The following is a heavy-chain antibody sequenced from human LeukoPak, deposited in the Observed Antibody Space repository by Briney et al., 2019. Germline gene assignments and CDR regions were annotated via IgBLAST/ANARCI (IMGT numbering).Heavy chain of an antibody. D-gene: IGHD3-10*01. J-gene: IGHJ3*02. CDR3: ARDRYFGSDGVDI. CDR2: TWYDGSNN. CDR1: GFRFSEHG. V-gene: IGHV3-33*01. Sequence: SGGSLRLSCAASGFRFSEHGMHWVRQAPGKGPEWVTVTWYDGSNNHYADSVKGRFTISRDNSKNTVFLEMNSLRAEDTAVYHCARDRYFGSDGVDIWGPGTMVIVSS.